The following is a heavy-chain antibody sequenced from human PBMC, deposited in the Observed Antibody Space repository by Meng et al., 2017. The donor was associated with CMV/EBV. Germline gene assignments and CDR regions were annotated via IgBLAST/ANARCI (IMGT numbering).Heavy chain of an antibody. Sequence: QVHLHELGPGPGKPSEALSRPCSVSGGFFSGFFWTWIRQPAGKGLEWIGRIYSTGGTNYNPSFESRVTISLDGSNNQFSLKLNSVTAADTAIYYCARERGDDSGYNFDSWGQGTLVTVSS. V-gene: IGHV4-4*07. D-gene: IGHD3-22*01. CDR3: ARERGDDSGYNFDS. J-gene: IGHJ4*02. CDR2: IYSTGGT. CDR1: GGFFSGFF.